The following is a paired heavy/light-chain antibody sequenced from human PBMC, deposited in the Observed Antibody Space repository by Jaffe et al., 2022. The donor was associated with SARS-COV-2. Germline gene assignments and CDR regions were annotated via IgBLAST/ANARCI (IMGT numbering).Heavy chain of an antibody. CDR3: SREVLEMGVSGKWFDP. CDR2: IRRKAEGGTT. V-gene: IGHV3-49*03. J-gene: IGHJ5*02. D-gene: IGHD3-16*01. CDR1: GFTFGDYS. Sequence: EVQLVESGGGLVQPGRSLRLSCTASGFTFGDYSMRWLRQAPGKGLESVGFIRRKAEGGTTEYAASVKGRFTISRDDSKSIAYLQMNSLKTEDTAVYYCSREVLEMGVSGKWFDPWGQGTLVTVSS.
Light chain of an antibody. Sequence: QSVLTQPPSVSGAPGQRVTISCTGSSSNIGAGYDVHWYQQLPGTAPKLLIYGTNNRPSGVPDRFSGSKSGTSASLAISGLQAEDEADYYCLSHDSSLIEYVFGTGTKVTVL. CDR3: LSHDSSLIEYV. J-gene: IGLJ1*01. V-gene: IGLV1-40*01. CDR1: SSNIGAGYD. CDR2: GTN.